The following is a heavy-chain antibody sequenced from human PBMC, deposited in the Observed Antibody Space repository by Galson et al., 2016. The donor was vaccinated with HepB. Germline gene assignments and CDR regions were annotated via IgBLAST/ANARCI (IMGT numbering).Heavy chain of an antibody. J-gene: IGHJ6*02. D-gene: IGHD6-13*01. CDR1: GGSVSSYF. Sequence: ETLSLTCAVSGGSVSSYFWSWIRQPPGKGLEWIGYMYYGGTIKYNPSLMSRVTMSVATSTNQFSLRLTSVTAADTAVYYRARAWGITAARFPFFNFYGLDVWGPGTTVTVSS. V-gene: IGHV4-59*02. CDR2: MYYGGTI. CDR3: ARAWGITAARFPFFNFYGLDV.